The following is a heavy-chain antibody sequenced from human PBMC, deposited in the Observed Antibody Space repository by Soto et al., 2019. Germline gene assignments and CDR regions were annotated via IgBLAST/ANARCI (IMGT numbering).Heavy chain of an antibody. CDR3: ARRHLAVAVRPSFDP. CDR2: IDSSGEK. J-gene: IGHJ5*02. D-gene: IGHD6-19*01. V-gene: IGHV2-26*01. Sequence: QVTLKESGPVLVKPTETLTLRCTVSGLSITDSEMGVSWIRQPPGQPLEWLAHIDSSGEKSSRTFLKSRLPSSTDPSKSQIVLTRTNMDPADTATYYCARRHLAVAVRPSFDPWGQGIPVPVSS. CDR1: GLSITDSEMG.